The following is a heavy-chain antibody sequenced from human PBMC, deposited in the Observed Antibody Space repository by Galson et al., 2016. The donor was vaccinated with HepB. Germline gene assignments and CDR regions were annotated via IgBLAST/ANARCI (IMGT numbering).Heavy chain of an antibody. CDR3: VKEGVGAARAFAY. CDR2: IYSGGRT. J-gene: IGHJ4*02. CDR1: GFAVNSDY. D-gene: IGHD6-6*01. Sequence: SLRLSCAVSGFAVNSDYMNWIRQAPGKGLEWISVIYSGGRTTYGDSVKGRFTISRDRSRDTLHLQMDSLRVEDTAIYYCVKEGVGAARAFAYWGQGALVTVSS. V-gene: IGHV3-53*01.